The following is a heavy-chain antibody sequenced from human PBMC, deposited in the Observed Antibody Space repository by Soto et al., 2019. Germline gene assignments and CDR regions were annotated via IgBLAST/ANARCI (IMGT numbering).Heavy chain of an antibody. Sequence: SETLSLTCTVSGGSIRSTSHLWGWIRQPPGKGLEWIGSIYYNGNTNYNPSLKSRVSISVDTSKNQFSLKLSSVTAADTAVYYCARQCGYNSDWYEDWFDPWGQGTLVTVSS. CDR2: IYYNGNT. D-gene: IGHD6-19*01. CDR3: ARQCGYNSDWYEDWFDP. CDR1: GGSIRSTSHL. V-gene: IGHV4-39*01. J-gene: IGHJ5*02.